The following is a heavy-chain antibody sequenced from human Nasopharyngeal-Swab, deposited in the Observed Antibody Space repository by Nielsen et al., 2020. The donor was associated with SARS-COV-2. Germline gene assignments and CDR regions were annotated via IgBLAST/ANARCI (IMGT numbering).Heavy chain of an antibody. J-gene: IGHJ4*02. V-gene: IGHV1-2*06. CDR2: INPNSGGT. CDR3: ASWGSSSGAFDY. D-gene: IGHD6-6*01. Sequence: WVRQAPGQGLEWMGRINPNSGGTNYAQKFQGRVTMTRDTSISTAYMELSRLRSDDTAVYYCASWGSSSGAFDYWGQETLVTVSS.